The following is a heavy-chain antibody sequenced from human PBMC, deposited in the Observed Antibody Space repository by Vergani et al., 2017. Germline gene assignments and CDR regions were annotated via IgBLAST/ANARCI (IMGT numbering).Heavy chain of an antibody. CDR1: SFKLGNYG. Sequence: QVQLVESGGGVVKPWRSLRLSCTPSSFKLGNYGMHWVRQDPARGLEWVSMTWYEGNNNYYADSVKGRFTISKDISKNTLYLQMNSLRGDDTAVYYCARETRDTPSSLDYWGQGTRVIVSS. CDR2: TWYEGNNN. V-gene: IGHV3-33*01. J-gene: IGHJ4*02. D-gene: IGHD5-24*01. CDR3: ARETRDTPSSLDY.